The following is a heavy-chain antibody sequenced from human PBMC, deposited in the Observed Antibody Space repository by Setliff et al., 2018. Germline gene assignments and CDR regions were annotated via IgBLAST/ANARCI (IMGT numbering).Heavy chain of an antibody. CDR2: IHYNGNL. J-gene: IGHJ3*02. V-gene: IGHV4-39*01. D-gene: IGHD3-10*01. CDR1: GGSISSGSYY. Sequence: SETLSLTCAVSGGSISSGSYYWGWIRQSPGEGLEWIANIHYNGNLYYNPSLKNRATISMDTSKIQFSLKLISVTAADTALYFCARRPTGPGAPFDIWGHGTMVTVSS. CDR3: ARRPTGPGAPFDI.